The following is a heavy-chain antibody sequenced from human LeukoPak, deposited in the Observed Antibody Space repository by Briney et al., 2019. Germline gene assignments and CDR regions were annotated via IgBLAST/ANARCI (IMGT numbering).Heavy chain of an antibody. CDR2: MNPNSGNT. Sequence: GASVKVSCKASGYTFTSYYMHWVRQAPGQGLEWMGWMNPNSGNTGYAQKFQGRVTMTRNTSISTAYMELSSLRSEDTAVYYCARHSSGSYDYWGQGTLVTVSS. V-gene: IGHV1-8*02. CDR1: GYTFTSYY. D-gene: IGHD1-26*01. J-gene: IGHJ4*02. CDR3: ARHSSGSYDY.